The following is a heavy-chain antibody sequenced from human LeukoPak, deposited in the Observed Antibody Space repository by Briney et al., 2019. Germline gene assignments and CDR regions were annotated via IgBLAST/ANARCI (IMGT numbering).Heavy chain of an antibody. Sequence: PGRSLRLSCVASGFTFSSYSMNWVRQAPGKGLEWVSYISSGSNTIYYADSVKGRFTISRDNAKNTLYLQVNSLRAEDTAVYYCAKGGKWDVTPFDYWGQGTLVTVSS. V-gene: IGHV3-48*01. J-gene: IGHJ4*02. D-gene: IGHD1-26*01. CDR1: GFTFSSYS. CDR2: ISSGSNTI. CDR3: AKGGKWDVTPFDY.